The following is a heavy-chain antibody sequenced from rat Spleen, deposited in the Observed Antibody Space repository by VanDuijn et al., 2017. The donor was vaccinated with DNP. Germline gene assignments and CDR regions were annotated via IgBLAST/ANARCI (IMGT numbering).Heavy chain of an antibody. Sequence: EVQLVESGGGLVQPGGSLKLSCAVSGFTFSNYYMAWVRQAPKKGLEWVATISTSGSRTYYPDSVKGRFTISRDKAKSSLYLQMDSLRSEDTATYYCATGVYGGYEDWFAYWGQGTLVTVSS. CDR2: ISTSGSRT. J-gene: IGHJ3*01. CDR3: ATGVYGGYEDWFAY. CDR1: GFTFSNYY. V-gene: IGHV5-27*01. D-gene: IGHD1-11*01.